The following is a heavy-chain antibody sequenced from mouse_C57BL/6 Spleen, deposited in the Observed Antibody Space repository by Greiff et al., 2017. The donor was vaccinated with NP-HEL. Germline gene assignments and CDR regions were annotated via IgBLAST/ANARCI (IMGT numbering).Heavy chain of an antibody. J-gene: IGHJ2*01. CDR2: IDPSDSET. CDR3: ARWATTVVAWDY. CDR1: GYTFTSYW. D-gene: IGHD1-1*01. V-gene: IGHV1-52*01. Sequence: VQLQQSGAELVRPGSSVKLSCKASGYTFTSYWMHWVKQRPIQGLEWIGNIDPSDSETHYNQKFKDKATLTVDKSSSTAYMQLSSLTSEDSAVYYGARWATTVVAWDYWGQGTTLTVSS.